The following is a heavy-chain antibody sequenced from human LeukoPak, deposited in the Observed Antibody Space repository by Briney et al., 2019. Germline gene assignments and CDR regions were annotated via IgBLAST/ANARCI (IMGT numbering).Heavy chain of an antibody. CDR1: GGSINSSY. CDR2: IYYSGSS. Sequence: SETLSLTCAVSGGSINSSYWSWIRQPPGKGLEWIGYIYYSGSSNYNPSLKSRVTISVDTSKNQFSLKLSSVTAADSAVYYCARTFNSIYGMDVWGQGSTVTVSS. J-gene: IGHJ6*02. D-gene: IGHD2-21*01. CDR3: ARTFNSIYGMDV. V-gene: IGHV4-59*01.